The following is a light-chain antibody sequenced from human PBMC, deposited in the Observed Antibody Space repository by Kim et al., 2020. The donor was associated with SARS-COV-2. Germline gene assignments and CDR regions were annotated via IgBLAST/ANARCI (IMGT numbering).Light chain of an antibody. CDR2: AAS. J-gene: IGKJ1*01. V-gene: IGKV1-39*01. Sequence: ASVGDRVTITCRASQSISSYLNWYQQKPGKAPKLLIYAASSLQSGVPSRFSGSGFGTDFTLTISSLQPEDFATYYCQQSYSTPQTFGQGTKVEIK. CDR1: QSISSY. CDR3: QQSYSTPQT.